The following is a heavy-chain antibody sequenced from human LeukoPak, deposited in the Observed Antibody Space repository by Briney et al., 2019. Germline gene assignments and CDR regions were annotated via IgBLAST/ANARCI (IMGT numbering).Heavy chain of an antibody. CDR3: ARSRRIKSGYSSGWCGHYFDY. CDR1: GGSISSYY. V-gene: IGHV4-59*01. CDR2: IYYSGST. J-gene: IGHJ4*02. D-gene: IGHD6-19*01. Sequence: SETLSLTCTVSGGSISSYYWSWIRQPPGKGLEWIGYIYYSGSTNYNPSLKSRVTISVDTSKNQFSLKLSSVTAADTAVYYCARSRRIKSGYSSGWCGHYFDYWGQGTLVTVSS.